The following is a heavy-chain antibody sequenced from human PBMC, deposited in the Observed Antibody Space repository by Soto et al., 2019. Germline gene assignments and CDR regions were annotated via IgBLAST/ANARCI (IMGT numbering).Heavy chain of an antibody. Sequence: QVQLQESGPGLVKPSQTLSLTCTVSGGSISSGHHYWSWIRQPPGKGLEWIGFIYYSGSTSYNPSLKSRVTMSLDTSQNQFSLRLSSVTAADTAVYHCARVYGSGWPHFDYWGQGTLVTVSS. V-gene: IGHV4-30-4*01. CDR3: ARVYGSGWPHFDY. D-gene: IGHD6-19*01. J-gene: IGHJ4*02. CDR2: IYYSGST. CDR1: GGSISSGHHY.